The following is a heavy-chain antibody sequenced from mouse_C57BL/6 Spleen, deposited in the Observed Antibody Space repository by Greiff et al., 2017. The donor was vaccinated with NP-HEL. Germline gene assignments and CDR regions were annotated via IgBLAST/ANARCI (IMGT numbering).Heavy chain of an antibody. CDR3: ANYDGYSFWFAY. D-gene: IGHD2-3*01. V-gene: IGHV1-26*01. CDR2: INPNNGGT. Sequence: EVQLHQSGPELVKPGASVKISCKASGYTFTDYYMNWVKQSHGKSLEWIGDINPNNGGTSYNQKFKGKATLTVDKSSSTAYMELRSLTSEDSAVYYCANYDGYSFWFAYWGQGTLVTVSA. J-gene: IGHJ3*01. CDR1: GYTFTDYY.